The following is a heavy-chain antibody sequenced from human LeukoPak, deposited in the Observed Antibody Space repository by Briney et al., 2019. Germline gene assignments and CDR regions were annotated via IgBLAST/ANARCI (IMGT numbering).Heavy chain of an antibody. V-gene: IGHV5-10-1*01. J-gene: IGHJ4*02. Sequence: GESLKISCKGSGYTFTNNWISWVRQMPGKGLEWMGRTNPSDSNTDYSPSFQGHVTISADKSINTVYLQWGSLKASDTAMYYCARGHGWVDYWGQGALVTFSS. CDR3: ARGHGWVDY. CDR2: TNPSDSNT. CDR1: GYTFTNNW. D-gene: IGHD6-19*01.